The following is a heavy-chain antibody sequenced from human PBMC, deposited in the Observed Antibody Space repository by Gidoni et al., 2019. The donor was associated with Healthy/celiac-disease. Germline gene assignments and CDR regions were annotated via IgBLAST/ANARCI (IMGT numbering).Heavy chain of an antibody. CDR1: GLSLSNARMG. Sequence: QVTLKESGPVLVKPTETLTLTCPVSGLSLSNARMGVSWIRQPPGKALEWLAHIVSNDEKSYSTSLKSRLTISKVTSKSQVVLTMTNMDPVDTATYYCARIRKITIFGVDGYYFDYWGQGTLVTVSS. CDR3: ARIRKITIFGVDGYYFDY. V-gene: IGHV2-26*01. D-gene: IGHD3-3*01. CDR2: IVSNDEK. J-gene: IGHJ4*02.